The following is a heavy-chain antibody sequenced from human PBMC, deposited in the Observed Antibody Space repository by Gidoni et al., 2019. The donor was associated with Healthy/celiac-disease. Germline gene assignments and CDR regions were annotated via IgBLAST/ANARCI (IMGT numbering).Heavy chain of an antibody. CDR1: GASISSGGYS. V-gene: IGHV4-30-2*01. D-gene: IGHD3-16*01. Sequence: QLQLQESGSGLVKPSQTLSLTCAVSGASISSGGYSWSWIRQPPGKGLEWIGYIYHSGSTYYNPSLKSRVTISVDRSKNQFSLKLSSVTAADTAVYYCARTWGGRGNWFDPWGQGTLVTVSS. CDR3: ARTWGGRGNWFDP. CDR2: IYHSGST. J-gene: IGHJ5*02.